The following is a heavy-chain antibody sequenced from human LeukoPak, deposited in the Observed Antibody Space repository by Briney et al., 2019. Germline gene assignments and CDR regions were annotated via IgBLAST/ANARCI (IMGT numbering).Heavy chain of an antibody. CDR2: FSASGGTT. CDR1: GFTFSRSA. D-gene: IGHD1-26*01. J-gene: IGHJ4*02. V-gene: IGHV3-23*01. CDR3: AKANYSGSYYFDS. Sequence: GGSLRLSCAASGFTFSRSAMNWVRQAPGKGLEWVSSFSASGGTTYYADSVKGRFTISRDNSKNTLSVQMNSLRAEDTAVYYCAKANYSGSYYFDSWGQGTLVTVSP.